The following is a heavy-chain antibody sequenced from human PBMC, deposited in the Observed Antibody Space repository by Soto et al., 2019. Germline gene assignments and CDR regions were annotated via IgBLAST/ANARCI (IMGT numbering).Heavy chain of an antibody. CDR1: GGSISSGDYY. CDR3: DRGGMGPSTDAFDS. D-gene: IGHD3-16*01. CDR2: IYYSGSP. J-gene: IGHJ3*02. Sequence: QVQLQESGPGLVKPSQTLSLTCTVSGGSISSGDYYWSWIRQPPGKALEWIGYIYYSGSPYYNPALKSRVNISVDTSKNQFSLELSYVTAADTAVYYCDRGGMGPSTDAFDSWGQGTMVTVSS. V-gene: IGHV4-30-4*01.